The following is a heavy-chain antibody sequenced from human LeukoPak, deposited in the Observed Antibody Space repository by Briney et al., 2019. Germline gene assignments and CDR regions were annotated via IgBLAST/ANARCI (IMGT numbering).Heavy chain of an antibody. Sequence: ASLKDSCKASGYTFTSYYMHWVRQAPGQGLEWMGIINPSGGSTSYAQKFKGRVTMTRDTSTSTVYMELSSLRSEDTAVYYCADIGYCTNGVCFDYWGQGTLVTVSS. CDR3: ADIGYCTNGVCFDY. J-gene: IGHJ4*02. CDR2: INPSGGST. V-gene: IGHV1-46*01. CDR1: GYTFTSYY. D-gene: IGHD2-8*01.